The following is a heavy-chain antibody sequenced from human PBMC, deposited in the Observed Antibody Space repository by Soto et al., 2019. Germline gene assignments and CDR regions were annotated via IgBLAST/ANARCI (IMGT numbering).Heavy chain of an antibody. CDR3: AKDAVYNDGLWLMDH. J-gene: IGHJ4*02. V-gene: IGHV3-23*05. CDR1: GLPHSSFA. D-gene: IGHD2-21*01. CDR2: IYGSGRGI. Sequence: GGSLRLSCTASGLPHSSFAMMWVRQAPGKGLECVSGIYGSGRGIEYADSVKGRFTISRDNSKNTVYLQMTDLRADDTAVYYCAKDAVYNDGLWLMDHWGQGTQVTVSS.